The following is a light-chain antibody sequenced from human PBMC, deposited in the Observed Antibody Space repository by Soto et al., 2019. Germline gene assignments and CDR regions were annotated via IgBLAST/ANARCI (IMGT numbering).Light chain of an antibody. CDR2: AAS. J-gene: IGKJ1*01. V-gene: IGKV1-9*01. CDR1: QGISNN. CDR3: QQLSSYPPWT. Sequence: DIQLTQPPSFLSASVGDRVTITCRASQGISNNLAWYQQIPGKAPKVLIYAASTLQSGVSSRFRGGGSGTEFTLTISSLQPEDLATYYCQQLSSYPPWTFGQGTKVEIK.